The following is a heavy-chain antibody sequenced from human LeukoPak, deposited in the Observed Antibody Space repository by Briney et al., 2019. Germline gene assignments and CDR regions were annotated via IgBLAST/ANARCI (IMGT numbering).Heavy chain of an antibody. CDR3: ARDSRIVRTGSKWFDP. CDR2: INTNTGNP. CDR1: GYTFTSYA. Sequence: GASVKVSCKASGYTFTSYAMNWVRQAPGQGLEWMGWINTNTGNPTYAQGFTGRFVFSLDTSVSTAYLQISSLKAEDTAVYYCARDSRIVRTGSKWFDPWGQGTLVTVSS. D-gene: IGHD2/OR15-2a*01. V-gene: IGHV7-4-1*02. J-gene: IGHJ5*02.